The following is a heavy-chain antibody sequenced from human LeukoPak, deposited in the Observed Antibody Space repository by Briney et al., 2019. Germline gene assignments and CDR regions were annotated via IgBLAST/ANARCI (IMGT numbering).Heavy chain of an antibody. D-gene: IGHD5-18*01. CDR1: GYTFTGYY. Sequence: ASVKVSCKASGYTFTGYYMHWVRQAPGQGLEWMGWINPNSGGTNYAQKFQGRVTMTRDTSISTAYMELSRLRSDDTAVYYCARGMEYSYGPTFDYWGQGTLVTVSS. V-gene: IGHV1-2*02. CDR2: INPNSGGT. CDR3: ARGMEYSYGPTFDY. J-gene: IGHJ4*02.